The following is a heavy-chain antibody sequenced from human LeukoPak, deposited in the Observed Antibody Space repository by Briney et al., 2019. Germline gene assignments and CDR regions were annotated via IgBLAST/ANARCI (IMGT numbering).Heavy chain of an antibody. CDR1: GFTFSSYW. D-gene: IGHD6-13*01. Sequence: GGPLRLSCAASGFTFSSYWMSWVRQAPGKGLERVANIKQDGSEKYYVDSVKGRFTISRDNAKNSLYLQMNSLRAEDTAVYYCASSGWEAAGMYYFDYWGQGTLVTVSS. V-gene: IGHV3-7*01. J-gene: IGHJ4*02. CDR2: IKQDGSEK. CDR3: ASSGWEAAGMYYFDY.